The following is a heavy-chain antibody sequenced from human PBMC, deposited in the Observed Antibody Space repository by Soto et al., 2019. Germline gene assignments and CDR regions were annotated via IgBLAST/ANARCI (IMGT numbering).Heavy chain of an antibody. CDR2: IIPIFGTA. CDR3: ARPAQDIVATALAY. V-gene: IGHV1-69*13. Sequence: ASLKGSCKASGGTFSSYAISWVRKAPGQGLEWMGGIIPIFGTANYAQKFQGRVTITADESTSTAYMELSSLRSEDTAVYYCARPAQDIVATALAYWGQGTLVTVSS. CDR1: GGTFSSYA. D-gene: IGHD5-12*01. J-gene: IGHJ4*02.